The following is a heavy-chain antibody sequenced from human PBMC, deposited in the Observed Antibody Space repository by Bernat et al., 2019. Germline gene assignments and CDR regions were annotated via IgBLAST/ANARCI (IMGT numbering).Heavy chain of an antibody. CDR2: IYYSGST. CDR1: GGSISSGGYY. Sequence: QVQLQESGPGLVKPSQTLSLTCTVSGGSISSGGYYWSWIRQHPGKGLEWIGYIYYSGSTYYNPSLKSRVTISVDTSKNQFSLKLSSVTAADMAVYYCARGGGVYSGYDYSNWYFDLWGRGTLVTVSS. D-gene: IGHD5-12*01. CDR3: ARGGGVYSGYDYSNWYFDL. V-gene: IGHV4-31*03. J-gene: IGHJ2*01.